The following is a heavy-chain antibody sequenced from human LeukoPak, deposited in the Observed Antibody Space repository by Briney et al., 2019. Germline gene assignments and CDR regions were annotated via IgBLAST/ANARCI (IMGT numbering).Heavy chain of an antibody. CDR2: IYSGGRT. Sequence: GGSLRLSCAASGFTVSSNYMTWVRQAPGKGLEWVSVIYSGGRTYYADSVKGRFTISRDNSKNTLYLDMNSLRAEDTAVYYCASRSAGDYVNTFDIWGQGAMVTVS. CDR3: ASRSAGDYVNTFDI. V-gene: IGHV3-53*01. J-gene: IGHJ3*02. CDR1: GFTVSSNY. D-gene: IGHD4-17*01.